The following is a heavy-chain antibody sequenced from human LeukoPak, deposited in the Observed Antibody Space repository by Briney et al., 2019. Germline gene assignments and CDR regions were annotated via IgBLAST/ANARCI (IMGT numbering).Heavy chain of an antibody. J-gene: IGHJ6*03. Sequence: PGGSLRLSCAASGFSFSSYWMSWVRQAPGKGLEWVANIKQDGSEKYYVDSVKGRFTISRDNAKNSLYLQMNSLRAEDTAVYYCVRDKAVAGYYYYYYMDVWGKGTTVTVSS. CDR2: IKQDGSEK. CDR1: GFSFSSYW. V-gene: IGHV3-7*01. D-gene: IGHD6-19*01. CDR3: VRDKAVAGYYYYYYMDV.